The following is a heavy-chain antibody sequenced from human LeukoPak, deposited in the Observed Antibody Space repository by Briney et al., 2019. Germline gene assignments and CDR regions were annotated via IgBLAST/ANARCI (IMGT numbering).Heavy chain of an antibody. CDR1: GFSLSTSGVG. V-gene: IGHV2-5*02. CDR3: AHCSSSRDWDY. Sequence: SGPTLVKPTQTLTLTCTFSGFSLSTSGVGVGWIRQPPGKALEWLALIYWDDDKRYSPSLKNRLTITKDTSKNQVVLTMTNMDPVDTATYYCAHCSSSRDWDYWGQGTLVTVSS. D-gene: IGHD6-13*01. J-gene: IGHJ4*02. CDR2: IYWDDDK.